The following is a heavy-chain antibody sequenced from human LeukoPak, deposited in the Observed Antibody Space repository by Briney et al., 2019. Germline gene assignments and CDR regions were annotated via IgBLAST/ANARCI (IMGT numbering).Heavy chain of an antibody. CDR3: ATSGWYFFDS. CDR1: GFTFSRYW. V-gene: IGHV3-7*01. Sequence: GGSLRLSCAASGFTFSRYWMSWVRQAPGKELEWVANIKQDGSEKYYVDSVKGRFTISRDNGKKSLYLHMNSLRAEDTAVYYCATSGWYFFDSWGQGTLVTVSS. CDR2: IKQDGSEK. J-gene: IGHJ4*02. D-gene: IGHD6-19*01.